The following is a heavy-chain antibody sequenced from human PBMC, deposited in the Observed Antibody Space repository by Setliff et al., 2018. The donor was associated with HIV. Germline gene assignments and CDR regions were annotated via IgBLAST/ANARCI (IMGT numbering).Heavy chain of an antibody. Sequence: PGGSLRLSCASSGFTFSDHYMDWVRQAPGKGLEWVGRTRNKAFGETTDYAAPVKGRFTISRDDSKNSLYLQMNSLKTEDTAVYYCARELSGTYFDYWGQGILVTVSS. V-gene: IGHV3-72*01. D-gene: IGHD1-26*01. J-gene: IGHJ4*02. CDR3: ARELSGTYFDY. CDR2: TRNKAFGETT. CDR1: GFTFSDHY.